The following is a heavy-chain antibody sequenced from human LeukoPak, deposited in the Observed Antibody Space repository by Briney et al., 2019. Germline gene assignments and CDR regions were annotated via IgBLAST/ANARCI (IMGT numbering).Heavy chain of an antibody. D-gene: IGHD1-20*01. J-gene: IGHJ4*02. V-gene: IGHV1-2*02. Sequence: ASVKVSCKAPGYAFTGYYMHWVRQAPGQGLEWMGWINPNSGGTNYAQKFQGRVTMTRDTSISTAYMELSRLRSDDTAVYYCARGHNWNQYFDYWGQGTLVTVSS. CDR2: INPNSGGT. CDR1: GYAFTGYY. CDR3: ARGHNWNQYFDY.